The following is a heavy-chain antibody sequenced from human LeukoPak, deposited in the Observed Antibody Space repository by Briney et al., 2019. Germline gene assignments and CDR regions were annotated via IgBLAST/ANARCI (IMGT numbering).Heavy chain of an antibody. J-gene: IGHJ4*02. D-gene: IGHD5-12*01. CDR2: IIPIFGKA. V-gene: IGHV1-69*13. Sequence: SVKVSCKASGGTFSSYGISWVRQAPGQGLEWMGGIIPIFGKADYAQKSQGRVTITADESTSIVYMELSSLRSEDTAVYYCARDYGVRGYDSPTGGPSAFDYGGQGTLVTVSS. CDR3: ARDYGVRGYDSPTGGPSAFDY. CDR1: GGTFSSYG.